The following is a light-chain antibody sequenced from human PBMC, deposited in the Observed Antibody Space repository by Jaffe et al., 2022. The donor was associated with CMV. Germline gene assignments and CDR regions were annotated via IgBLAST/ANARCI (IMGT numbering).Light chain of an antibody. Sequence: EIVLTQSPATLSLSPGERATLSCRASQTVTTSYLAWYQQKPGQAPRLLIYDASSRATGIPDRFSGSGSGTDFTLTISRLEPEDFAVYYCQHYDSPPPQYTFGQGTKLEIK. J-gene: IGKJ2*01. CDR2: DAS. V-gene: IGKV3-20*01. CDR1: QTVTTSY. CDR3: QHYDSPPPQYT.